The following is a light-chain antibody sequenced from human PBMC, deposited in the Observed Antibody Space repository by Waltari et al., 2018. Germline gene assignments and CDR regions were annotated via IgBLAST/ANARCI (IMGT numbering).Light chain of an antibody. CDR3: TSYTSSHGLV. CDR1: SRDVGGYYY. V-gene: IGLV2-14*03. CDR2: DVS. J-gene: IGLJ1*01. Sequence: QSALTQPASVSGSPGQSITISCTGTSRDVGGYYYLSWYQPHPGKAPKVVIFDVSYRPSGVSNRVSASKSGNTASLTISGLQAEDEADYYCTSYTSSHGLVFGTGTKVTVL.